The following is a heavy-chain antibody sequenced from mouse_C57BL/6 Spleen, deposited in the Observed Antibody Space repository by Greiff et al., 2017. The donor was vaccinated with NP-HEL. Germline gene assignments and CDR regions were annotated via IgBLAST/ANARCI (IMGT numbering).Heavy chain of an antibody. CDR3: TRDDDRDWYFDV. CDR1: GFTFSSYA. Sequence: EVNVVESGEGLVKPGGSLKLSCAASGFTFSSYAMSWVRQTPEKRLEWVAYISSGGDYIYYADTVKGRFTISRDNARNTLYLQMSSLKSEDTAMYYCTRDDDRDWYFDVWGTGTTVTVSS. V-gene: IGHV5-9-1*02. J-gene: IGHJ1*03. CDR2: ISSGGDYI. D-gene: IGHD2-4*01.